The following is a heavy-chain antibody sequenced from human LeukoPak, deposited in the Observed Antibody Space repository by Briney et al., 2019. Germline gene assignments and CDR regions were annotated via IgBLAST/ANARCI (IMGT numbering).Heavy chain of an antibody. J-gene: IGHJ4*02. Sequence: GASVKVSCKASGGTFSSYAISWVRQAPGQGLEWMGRIIPILGIANYAQKFQGRVTITADKSTSTAYMELNSLRVEDTAVYYCAKDRIVGATTSYDYFDYWGQGTLVTVSS. CDR1: GGTFSSYA. D-gene: IGHD1-26*01. CDR3: AKDRIVGATTSYDYFDY. CDR2: IIPILGIA. V-gene: IGHV1-69*04.